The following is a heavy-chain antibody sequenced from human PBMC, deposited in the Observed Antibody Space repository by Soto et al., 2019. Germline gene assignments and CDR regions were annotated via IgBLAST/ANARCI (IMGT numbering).Heavy chain of an antibody. V-gene: IGHV3-33*01. D-gene: IGHD3-10*01. CDR1: GFTFSSYG. J-gene: IGHJ4*02. CDR2: IWYDGSNK. Sequence: PGGSLRLSCAASGFTFSSYGMHWVRQAPGKGLEWVAVIWYDGSNKYYADSVKGRFTISRDNSKNTLYLQMNSLRAEDTAVYYCARAAPTMVLSRGPLGYWGQGTLVTVSS. CDR3: ARAAPTMVLSRGPLGY.